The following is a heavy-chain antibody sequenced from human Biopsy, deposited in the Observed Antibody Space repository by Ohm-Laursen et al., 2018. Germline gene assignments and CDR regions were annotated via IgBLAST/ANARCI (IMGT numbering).Heavy chain of an antibody. J-gene: IGHJ4*02. D-gene: IGHD1-1*01. CDR1: GGTFSSFG. Sequence: SSVKVSCKASGGTFSSFGISCVRQAPGQGLKWMGEINSMFGTTNYAQTFQGRVTITADESTSTAYMEVSSLRSEDTAVYYCAKRGVERGRPLAYWGQGTLVTVSS. CDR2: INSMFGTT. V-gene: IGHV1-69*01. CDR3: AKRGVERGRPLAY.